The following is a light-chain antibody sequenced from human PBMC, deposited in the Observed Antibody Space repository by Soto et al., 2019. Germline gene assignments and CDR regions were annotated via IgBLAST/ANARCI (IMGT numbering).Light chain of an antibody. J-gene: IGKJ5*01. Sequence: IVMTQSPGSLSVSPCEIATLSCRASQSVRSKLAWYQQKPGQAPRLLIYGTSSRATGIPDRFSGSGSGTDFTLTISRLEPEDFAVYYCQQYGNSPITFGQGTRLEIK. CDR2: GTS. CDR1: QSVRSK. CDR3: QQYGNSPIT. V-gene: IGKV3-20*01.